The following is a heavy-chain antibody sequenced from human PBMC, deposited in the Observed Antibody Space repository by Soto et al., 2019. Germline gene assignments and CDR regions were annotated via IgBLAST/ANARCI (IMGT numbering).Heavy chain of an antibody. Sequence: EGQLVESGGGLVKPGGSLRLSCAASGFSFNSYTMNWVRQAPGKGLEWVSSITSSSSHIYYADSVQGRFTIFRDNAKTSLYLQMNSLRAEDTAVHYCARETIGVTGTASYGMDLWGQGTTVTVSS. CDR2: ITSSSSHI. CDR3: ARETIGVTGTASYGMDL. J-gene: IGHJ6*02. D-gene: IGHD6-19*01. V-gene: IGHV3-21*01. CDR1: GFSFNSYT.